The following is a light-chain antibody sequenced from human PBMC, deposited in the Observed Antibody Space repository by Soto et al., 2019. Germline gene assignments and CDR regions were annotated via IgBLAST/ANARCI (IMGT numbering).Light chain of an antibody. CDR2: GAS. CDR1: QSVSNN. Sequence: EIVMTQSPVTLSVSPGERAALSCRASQSVSNNYLAWYQQKPGQAPRLLIYGASNRATGIPARFSASGSGTDFTLTISDVQPEDFALYYCHQRQSWPRTFGQGTKVDIK. J-gene: IGKJ1*01. CDR3: HQRQSWPRT. V-gene: IGKV3D-15*01.